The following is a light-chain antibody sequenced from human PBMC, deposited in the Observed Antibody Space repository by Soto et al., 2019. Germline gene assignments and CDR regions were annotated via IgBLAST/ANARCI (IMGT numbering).Light chain of an antibody. J-gene: IGLJ2*01. Sequence: QSVLTHPASVSGSPGQSITISCTGTSSDVGGYNYVSWYQQHPGKAPKLVIYEVSNRPSGVSNRFSGSKSGNTASLTISGLQAEDEADYYCCSYTSSSTLDVVFGGGTKLTVL. CDR3: CSYTSSSTLDVV. V-gene: IGLV2-14*01. CDR1: SSDVGGYNY. CDR2: EVS.